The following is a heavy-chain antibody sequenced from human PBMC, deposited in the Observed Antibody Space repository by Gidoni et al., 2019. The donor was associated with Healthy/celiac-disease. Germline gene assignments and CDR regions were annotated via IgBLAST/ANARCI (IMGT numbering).Heavy chain of an antibody. J-gene: IGHJ4*02. CDR3: ARRSSSLAVAGTYFDY. V-gene: IGHV1-2*02. D-gene: IGHD6-19*01. CDR1: GYTFTGYY. Sequence: SVKVSCKASGYTFTGYYMHWVRQAPGQGLEWMGWINPNSGGTNYAQKFQGRVTMTRDTSISTAYMELSRLRSDDTAVYYCARRSSSLAVAGTYFDYWGQGTLVTVSS. CDR2: INPNSGGT.